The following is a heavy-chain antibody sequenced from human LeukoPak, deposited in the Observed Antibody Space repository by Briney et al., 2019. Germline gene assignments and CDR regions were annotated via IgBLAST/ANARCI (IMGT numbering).Heavy chain of an antibody. CDR3: AREYSSSSGSVSDY. J-gene: IGHJ4*02. CDR2: ITRSSSTI. V-gene: IGHV3-48*02. CDR1: GFTFSSYN. Sequence: GGSLILSCASSGFTFSSYNMNWVRQAPGRGLEWVSYITRSSSTIYYAYSVKGRFTVSRDNAKNSLYLQMNSLRDEDTAVYYCAREYSSSSGSVSDYWGQGTLATVSS. D-gene: IGHD6-6*01.